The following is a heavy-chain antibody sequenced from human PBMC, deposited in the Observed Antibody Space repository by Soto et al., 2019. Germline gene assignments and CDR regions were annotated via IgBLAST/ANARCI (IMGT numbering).Heavy chain of an antibody. J-gene: IGHJ6*02. D-gene: IGHD3-22*01. V-gene: IGHV1-18*01. CDR1: GYTFTSYG. Sequence: QVQLVQSGAEVKKPGASVKVSCKASGYTFTSYGISWVRQAPGQGLEWMGWISAYNGNTNYAQKLQGRVTMTTDTSTSTAYMELRRLSSDDTAVYYCARGGRHDSSGYYLPFSGMDVWGQGTTVTVSS. CDR3: ARGGRHDSSGYYLPFSGMDV. CDR2: ISAYNGNT.